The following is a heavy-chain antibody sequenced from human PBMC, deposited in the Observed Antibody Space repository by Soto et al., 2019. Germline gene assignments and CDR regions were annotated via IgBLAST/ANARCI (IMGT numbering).Heavy chain of an antibody. CDR1: GFTFSSYA. J-gene: IGHJ6*02. D-gene: IGHD3-3*01. V-gene: IGHV3-23*01. CDR3: AKGDSGYDFWSGPRYYYYGMDV. Sequence: PGGSLRLSCAASGFTFSSYAMSWVRQAPGKGLEWVSAISGSGGSTYYADSVKGRFTISRDNSKNTLYLQMNSLRAEDTAVYYCAKGDSGYDFWSGPRYYYYGMDVWGQGTTVTVSS. CDR2: ISGSGGST.